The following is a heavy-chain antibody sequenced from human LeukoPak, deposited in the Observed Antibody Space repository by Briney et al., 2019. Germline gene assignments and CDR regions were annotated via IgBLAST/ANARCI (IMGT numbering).Heavy chain of an antibody. Sequence: GASVKVSCKASGYTFSGYYIHWVRQAPGQGLEWLGWINPNSGGTKYAQKFQGRVTMTRDTSISTAYMELSRLRSDDTAVYYCARGYNVGWYWAWGQGALVTVSS. CDR3: ARGYNVGWYWA. CDR1: GYTFSGYY. CDR2: INPNSGGT. V-gene: IGHV1-2*02. J-gene: IGHJ4*02. D-gene: IGHD6-19*01.